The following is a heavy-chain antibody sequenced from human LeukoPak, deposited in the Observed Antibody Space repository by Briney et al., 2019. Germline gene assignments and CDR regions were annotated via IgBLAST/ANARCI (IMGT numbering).Heavy chain of an antibody. Sequence: GESLKISCKGSGYGFTSYWIGWVRQMPGKGLEWMGIIYPGDSDTRYSPSFQGQVTISADKSISTAYLQWSSLKASDTAIYYCARLGYNSSWYSGDFDYWGQGTLVTVSS. CDR2: IYPGDSDT. D-gene: IGHD6-13*01. J-gene: IGHJ4*02. CDR1: GYGFTSYW. CDR3: ARLGYNSSWYSGDFDY. V-gene: IGHV5-51*01.